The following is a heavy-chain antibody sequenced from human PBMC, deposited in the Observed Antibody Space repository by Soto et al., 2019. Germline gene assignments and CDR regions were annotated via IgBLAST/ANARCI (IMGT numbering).Heavy chain of an antibody. J-gene: IGHJ4*02. CDR3: AKRPETYCSSTSCCPH. CDR2: ISGSGGST. D-gene: IGHD2-2*01. Sequence: VQLLESGGGLVQPGGSLRLSCAASGFTFSSYAMSWVRQAPGKGLEWVSAISGSGGSTYYADSVKGRFTISRDNSKTTRYLQMNSLRAEDTAVYYCAKRPETYCSSTSCCPHWGKGTLFTVS. V-gene: IGHV3-23*01. CDR1: GFTFSSYA.